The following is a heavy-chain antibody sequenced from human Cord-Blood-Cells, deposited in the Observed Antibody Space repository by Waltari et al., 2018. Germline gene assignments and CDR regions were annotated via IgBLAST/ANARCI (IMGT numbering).Heavy chain of an antibody. V-gene: IGHV1-8*01. Sequence: HVQLVQAGAEVTKHGASVTVPCKASGYTSTIHHLNRGRQATGRGLEWMGWMNPNSGNTGYAQKFQGRVTMTRNTSISTAYMELSSLRSEDTAVYYCARLVTSGSYWFDPWGQGTLVTVSS. J-gene: IGHJ5*02. CDR1: GYTSTIHH. CDR2: MNPNSGNT. D-gene: IGHD1-26*01. CDR3: ARLVTSGSYWFDP.